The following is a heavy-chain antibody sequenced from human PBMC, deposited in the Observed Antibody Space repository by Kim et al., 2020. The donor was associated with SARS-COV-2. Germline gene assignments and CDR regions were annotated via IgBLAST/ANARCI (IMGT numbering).Heavy chain of an antibody. CDR1: GFTFSSYS. D-gene: IGHD5-18*01. CDR3: ARDFYYLWLGY. V-gene: IGHV3-48*01. Sequence: GGSLRLSCAASGFTFSSYSMNWVRQAPGKGLEWVSYISSSSSTIYYADSVKGRFTISRDNAKNSLYLQMNSLRAEDTAVYYCARDFYYLWLGYWGQGTLVTVSS. CDR2: ISSSSSTI. J-gene: IGHJ4*02.